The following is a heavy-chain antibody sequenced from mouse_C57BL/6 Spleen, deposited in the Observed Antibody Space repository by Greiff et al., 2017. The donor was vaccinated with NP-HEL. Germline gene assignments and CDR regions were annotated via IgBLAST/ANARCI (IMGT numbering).Heavy chain of an antibody. CDR1: GFTFSSYA. V-gene: IGHV5-4*01. D-gene: IGHD2-5*01. CDR3: ARDKDYSNYEDYAMDY. J-gene: IGHJ4*01. CDR2: ISDGGSYT. Sequence: EVKLVESGGGLVKPGGSLKLSCAASGFTFSSYAMSWVRQTPEKRLEWVATISDGGSYTYYPDNVKGRFTISRDNAKNNLYLQMSHLKSEDTAMYYCARDKDYSNYEDYAMDYWGQGTSVTVSS.